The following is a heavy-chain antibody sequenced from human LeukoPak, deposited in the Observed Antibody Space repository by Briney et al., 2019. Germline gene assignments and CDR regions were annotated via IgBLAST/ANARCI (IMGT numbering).Heavy chain of an antibody. J-gene: IGHJ5*02. V-gene: IGHV3-21*01. CDR3: ARGGTYGDYVGS. Sequence: PGGSLRLSCAASGFTFSYYSMNWVPQSPGKGLECVSSISSSSNYIYYADSVKGRFTISRDNAKNSLYLQMNSLRAEDTAVYYCARGGTYGDYVGSWGQGTLVTVSS. D-gene: IGHD4-17*01. CDR2: ISSSSNYI. CDR1: GFTFSYYS.